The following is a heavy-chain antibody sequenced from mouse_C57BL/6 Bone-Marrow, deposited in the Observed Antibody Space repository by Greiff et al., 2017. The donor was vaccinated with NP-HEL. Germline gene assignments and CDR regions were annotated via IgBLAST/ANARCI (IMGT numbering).Heavy chain of an antibody. J-gene: IGHJ4*01. Sequence: VKLQESGPGLVQPSQSLSITCTVSGFSLTSYGVHWVRQSPGKGLEWLGVIWRGGSTDYNAAFMSRLSITKDNSKSQVFFKMNSLQADDTAIYYCAKNTEGYYPYYYAMDYWGQGTSVTVSS. V-gene: IGHV2-5*01. CDR1: GFSLTSYG. CDR3: AKNTEGYYPYYYAMDY. D-gene: IGHD2-3*01. CDR2: IWRGGST.